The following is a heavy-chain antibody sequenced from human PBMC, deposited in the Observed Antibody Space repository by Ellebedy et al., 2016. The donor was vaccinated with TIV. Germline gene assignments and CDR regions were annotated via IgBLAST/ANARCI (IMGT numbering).Heavy chain of an antibody. CDR2: INHSGST. V-gene: IGHV4-34*01. CDR1: GGSFSGYY. Sequence: SETLSLTXAVYGGSFSGYYWSWIRQPPGKGLEWIGEINHSGSTNYNPSLKSRVTISVDTSKNQFSLKLSSVTAADTAVYYCARGLSTLDYWGQGTLVTVSS. CDR3: ARGLSTLDY. D-gene: IGHD2-2*01. J-gene: IGHJ4*02.